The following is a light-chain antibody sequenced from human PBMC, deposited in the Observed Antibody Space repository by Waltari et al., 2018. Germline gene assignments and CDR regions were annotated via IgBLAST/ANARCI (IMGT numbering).Light chain of an antibody. J-gene: IGKJ2*01. Sequence: EVVMTQSPATLSVSPGERATLSCRASQSVSSNLAWYQQKPGQAPRLLIYGASTRATGIPTRFSGSGSGTEFTLTINSLQSEDFAVYYCQHYDNWPPYTFGPGDQTGD. CDR3: QHYDNWPPYT. CDR1: QSVSSN. V-gene: IGKV3-15*01. CDR2: GAS.